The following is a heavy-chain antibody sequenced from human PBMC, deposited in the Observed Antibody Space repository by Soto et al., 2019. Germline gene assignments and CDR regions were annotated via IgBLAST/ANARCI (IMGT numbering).Heavy chain of an antibody. Sequence: SVKVSCKASGGTFSSYAISWVRQAPGQGLEWMGGIIPIFGTANYAQKFQGRVTITADESTSTAYMELSSLRSEGTAVYYCAREALYLGRNAFDIWGQGTMVTVSS. CDR3: AREALYLGRNAFDI. CDR2: IIPIFGTA. J-gene: IGHJ3*02. V-gene: IGHV1-69*13. CDR1: GGTFSSYA. D-gene: IGHD2-2*02.